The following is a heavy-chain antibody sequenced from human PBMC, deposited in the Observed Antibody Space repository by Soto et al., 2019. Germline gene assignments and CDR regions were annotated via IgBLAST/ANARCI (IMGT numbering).Heavy chain of an antibody. J-gene: IGHJ4*02. V-gene: IGHV4-59*01. CDR2: ISNSGTA. CDR1: GGSMSGYS. D-gene: IGHD3-10*01. CDR3: ASSGAGSGDY. Sequence: SETLSLTCTVSGGSMSGYSWSWIRQPPGRGLEWIGHISNSGTANYSPSLKSRLTMSVDTSKNQTSLKVTSVTAADTAVYYCASSGAGSGDYWGQGILVTVSS.